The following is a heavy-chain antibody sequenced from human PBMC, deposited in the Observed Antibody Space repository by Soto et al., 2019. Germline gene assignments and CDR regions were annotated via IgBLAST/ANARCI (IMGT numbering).Heavy chain of an antibody. D-gene: IGHD2-15*01. J-gene: IGHJ5*02. Sequence: SVKVSCKASGGTFSSYAISWVRQAPGQGLEWMGGIIPIFGTANYAQKFQGRVTITADESTSTAYMELSSLRSEDTAVYYCARDGYCSGGSCYEGGWFDPWGQGTLVTVSS. CDR2: IIPIFGTA. CDR3: ARDGYCSGGSCYEGGWFDP. V-gene: IGHV1-69*13. CDR1: GGTFSSYA.